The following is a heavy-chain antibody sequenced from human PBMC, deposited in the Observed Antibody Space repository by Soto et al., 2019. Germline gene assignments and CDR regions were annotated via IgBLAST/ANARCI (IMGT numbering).Heavy chain of an antibody. CDR3: ARGSSNWAYYFDF. CDR2: ITSSGTTV. Sequence: GGSLRLSCAASGFTFSSYSLNWVRQAPGKGLEWVSYITSSGTTVYYADTVRGRFTISRDNAKNTMNMQKNSLRDDDTAVYYCARGSSNWAYYFDFWGQGT. J-gene: IGHJ4*02. V-gene: IGHV3-48*02. CDR1: GFTFSSYS. D-gene: IGHD6-13*01.